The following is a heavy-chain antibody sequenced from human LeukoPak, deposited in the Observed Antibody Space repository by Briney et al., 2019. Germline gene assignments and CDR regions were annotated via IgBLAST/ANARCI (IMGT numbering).Heavy chain of an antibody. J-gene: IGHJ6*02. CDR3: ARTDSSGYYGNYGMDV. Sequence: GGSLRLSCAASGFSFNTYVMSWVRQAPGKGLEWVANIKQDGSEKYYVDSVKGRFTISRGNAKNSLYLQMNSLRAEDTAVYYCARTDSSGYYGNYGMDVWGQGTTVTVSS. CDR2: IKQDGSEK. V-gene: IGHV3-7*01. D-gene: IGHD3-22*01. CDR1: GFSFNTYV.